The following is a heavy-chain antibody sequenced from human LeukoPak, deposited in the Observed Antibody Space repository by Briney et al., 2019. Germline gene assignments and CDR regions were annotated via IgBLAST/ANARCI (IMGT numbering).Heavy chain of an antibody. CDR3: ARGSKGDYVLWY. CDR1: GFTFSSYA. CDR2: IYSGGST. Sequence: GGSLRLSRAASGFTFSSYAMSWVRQAPGKGLEWVSVIYSGGSTYYADSVKGRFTISRDNSKNTLYLQMNSLRAEDTAVYYCARGSKGDYVLWYWGQGTLVTVSS. D-gene: IGHD4-17*01. J-gene: IGHJ4*02. V-gene: IGHV3-53*01.